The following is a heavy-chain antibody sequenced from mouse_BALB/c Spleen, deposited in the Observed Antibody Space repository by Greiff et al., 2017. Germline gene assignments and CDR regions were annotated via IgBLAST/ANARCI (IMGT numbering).Heavy chain of an antibody. V-gene: IGHV1S22*01. CDR3: TRGNYYFDD. J-gene: IGHJ2*01. CDR1: GYTFTSYW. CDR2: IYPGSGST. Sequence: LQQPGSELVRPGASVKLSCKASGYTFTSYWMHWVKQRHGQGLEWIGNIYPGSGSTNYDEKFKSKGTLTVDTSSSTAYMHLSSLTSEDSAVYYCTRGNYYFDDWGQGTTLTVSS. D-gene: IGHD2-1*01.